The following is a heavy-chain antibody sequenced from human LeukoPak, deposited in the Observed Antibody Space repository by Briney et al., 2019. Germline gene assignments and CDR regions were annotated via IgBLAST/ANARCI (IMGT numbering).Heavy chain of an antibody. J-gene: IGHJ6*02. Sequence: GGSLRLSCAASGFTFSSYWMHWVRQAPGKGLVWVSRINSDGSSTSYADSVKGRFTISRDNAKNTLYLQMNSLRAEDTAVYYCAKEDSYDFWSGSDLMDVWGQGTTVTVSS. D-gene: IGHD3-3*01. CDR2: INSDGSST. V-gene: IGHV3-74*01. CDR3: AKEDSYDFWSGSDLMDV. CDR1: GFTFSSYW.